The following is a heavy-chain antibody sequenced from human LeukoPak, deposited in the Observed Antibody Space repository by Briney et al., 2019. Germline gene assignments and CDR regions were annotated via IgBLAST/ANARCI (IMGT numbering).Heavy chain of an antibody. CDR1: GFTISSYW. J-gene: IGHJ4*02. CDR3: ASGYCSSGRCYGDY. Sequence: GGSLLLSCAASGFTISSYWMSWGRRAPGKGLEWVANIKQDGSEKYYVDSVKRRFTISRDNAKNSLYLQMNSLRAEDTAVYYCASGYCSSGRCYGDYWGQGTLVTVSS. V-gene: IGHV3-7*01. CDR2: IKQDGSEK. D-gene: IGHD2-15*01.